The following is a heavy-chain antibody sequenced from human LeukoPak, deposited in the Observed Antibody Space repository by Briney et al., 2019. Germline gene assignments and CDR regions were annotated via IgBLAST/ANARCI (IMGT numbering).Heavy chain of an antibody. CDR2: TYYRSKWYN. Sequence: SQTLSLTCAISGDSVSSNSAAWNWLRQSPSRGLEWLGRTYYRSKWYNDYAVSVKSRITINPDTSKNQFSLQLNSVTPEDTAVYYCARMIVDTQWAFDIWGQGTMVTVSS. CDR3: ARMIVDTQWAFDI. CDR1: GDSVSSNSAA. D-gene: IGHD3-22*01. V-gene: IGHV6-1*01. J-gene: IGHJ3*02.